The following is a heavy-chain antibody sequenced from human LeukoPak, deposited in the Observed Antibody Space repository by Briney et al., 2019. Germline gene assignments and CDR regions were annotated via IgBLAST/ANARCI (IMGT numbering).Heavy chain of an antibody. CDR1: GYTFTSYG. V-gene: IGHV1-18*01. CDR2: ISTYNGNT. J-gene: IGHJ4*02. D-gene: IGHD4-17*01. Sequence: ASVKVSCKASGYTFTSYGISWVRQAPGQGLDWMGWISTYNGNTKYEQKVQGRVTMIRDTSTSAAYMDLRSLRSDDTAVYYCAREGVEYGDSPYYFDYWGQGTLVTVSS. CDR3: AREGVEYGDSPYYFDY.